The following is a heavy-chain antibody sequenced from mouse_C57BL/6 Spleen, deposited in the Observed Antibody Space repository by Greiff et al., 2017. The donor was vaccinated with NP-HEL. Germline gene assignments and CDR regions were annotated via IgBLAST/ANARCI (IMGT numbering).Heavy chain of an antibody. Sequence: QVQLQQPGAELVRPGSSVKLSCKASGYTFTSYWMHWVKQRPIQGLEWIGNIDPSDSETHYNQKFKDKATLTVDKSSSTAYMQISSLTSEDSAVYYCARSPSTMVTRWYFDVWGTGTTVTVSS. CDR2: IDPSDSET. D-gene: IGHD2-2*01. CDR1: GYTFTSYW. J-gene: IGHJ1*03. CDR3: ARSPSTMVTRWYFDV. V-gene: IGHV1-52*01.